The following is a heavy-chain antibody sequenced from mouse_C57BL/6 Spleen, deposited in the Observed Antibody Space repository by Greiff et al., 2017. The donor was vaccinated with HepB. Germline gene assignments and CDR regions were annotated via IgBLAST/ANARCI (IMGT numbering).Heavy chain of an antibody. CDR3: ALYYYEAMDY. J-gene: IGHJ4*01. V-gene: IGHV1-54*01. Sequence: QVQLQQSGAELVRPGPSVKVSCKASGYAFTNYLIEWVKQRPGQGLEWIGVINPGSGGTNYNEKFKGKATLTADKSSSTAYMQLSSLTSEDSAVYFCALYYYEAMDYWGQGTSVTVSS. D-gene: IGHD1-1*01. CDR1: GYAFTNYL. CDR2: INPGSGGT.